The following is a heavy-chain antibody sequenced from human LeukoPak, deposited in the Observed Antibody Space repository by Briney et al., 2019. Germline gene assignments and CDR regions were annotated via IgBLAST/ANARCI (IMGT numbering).Heavy chain of an antibody. Sequence: KSGGSLRLSCAAAGFTFSSCGMHWVRQAPGKVLEWVAFIRYDGTNKYYAESVKGRFTISRDNSKNTLYLQMNSLRAEDTAVFYCAKDLWYFDNTGYRYSFDYWGQGTLVTVSS. CDR3: AKDLWYFDNTGYRYSFDY. CDR1: GFTFSSCG. J-gene: IGHJ4*02. CDR2: IRYDGTNK. V-gene: IGHV3-30*02. D-gene: IGHD3-22*01.